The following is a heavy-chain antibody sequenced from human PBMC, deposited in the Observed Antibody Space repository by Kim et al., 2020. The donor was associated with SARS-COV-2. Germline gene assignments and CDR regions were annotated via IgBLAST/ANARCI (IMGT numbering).Heavy chain of an antibody. D-gene: IGHD2-21*01. V-gene: IGHV6-1*01. CDR3: ARGADWQSH. J-gene: IGHJ4*02. Sequence: KWYNDYAVSVKSRINIKPDTSKNQFALQLNSVTPEDTAVYYCARGADWQSHWGQGTLVTVSS. CDR2: KWYN.